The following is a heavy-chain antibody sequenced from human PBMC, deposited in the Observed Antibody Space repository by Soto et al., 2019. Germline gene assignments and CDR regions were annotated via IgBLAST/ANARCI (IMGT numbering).Heavy chain of an antibody. CDR2: IYHGGDT. D-gene: IGHD3-22*01. CDR1: GASISSING. CDR3: ARLPGSGYGWSCAFDI. V-gene: IGHV4-4*02. J-gene: IGHJ3*02. Sequence: QVQLQESGPGLVNPSGTLSLTCAVPGASISSINGWSWVRKPPGKGRGCIGEIYHGGDTNYTPSLKSLVTISVNKSKNQFSLKLSSVTAADTAVYYGARLPGSGYGWSCAFDIWGKGTMVTVSS.